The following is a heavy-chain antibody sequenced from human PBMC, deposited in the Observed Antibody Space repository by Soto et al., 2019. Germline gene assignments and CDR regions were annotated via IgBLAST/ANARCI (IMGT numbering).Heavy chain of an antibody. J-gene: IGHJ6*02. Sequence: QVQVVQSGAEVKKPGSSVKFSCKVSGGIFTNTAISWVRQAPGQGLEWLGGVIPLFDTAYYAQIFRGRFRISADGATPAAYMELMGLTSAATAVYFCATGGHNDGYSFYPSMEVWCQGPTVTVS. D-gene: IGHD5-18*01. CDR3: ATGGHNDGYSFYPSMEV. CDR1: GGIFTNTA. CDR2: VIPLFDTA. V-gene: IGHV1-69*01.